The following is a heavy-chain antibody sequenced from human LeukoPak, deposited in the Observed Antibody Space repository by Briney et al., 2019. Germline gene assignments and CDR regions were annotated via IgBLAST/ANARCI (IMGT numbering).Heavy chain of an antibody. CDR3: ARGFVVKPARYYFDS. CDR1: GGTLRTYA. CDR2: IIPIFDTE. J-gene: IGHJ4*02. Sequence: SSMKVSCKASGGTLRTYAVSWVRQAPGQGLEWVGGIIPIFDTEDYAQKFQGRVTISTDEFTDTAYLELSSLRSDDTAVYYCARGFVVKPARYYFDSWGQGTLVTVSS. D-gene: IGHD2-2*01. V-gene: IGHV1-69*05.